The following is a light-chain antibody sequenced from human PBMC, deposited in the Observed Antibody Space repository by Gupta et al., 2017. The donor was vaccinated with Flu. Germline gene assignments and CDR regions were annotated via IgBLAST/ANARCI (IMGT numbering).Light chain of an antibody. Sequence: SYVLAQPPSVSVDPGQTARITCGGNNIGSKSVHWYQQKPSQAPVLVVSDDIDRPSGIPERFSGSNSGNTATLTISRVEAGDGADYYCQVWDSSSDHVVFGGGTKLTVL. CDR3: QVWDSSSDHVV. J-gene: IGLJ2*01. CDR2: DDI. V-gene: IGLV3-21*02. CDR1: NIGSKS.